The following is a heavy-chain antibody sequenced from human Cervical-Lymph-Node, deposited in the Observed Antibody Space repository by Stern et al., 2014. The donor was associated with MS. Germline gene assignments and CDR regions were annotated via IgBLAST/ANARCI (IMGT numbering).Heavy chain of an antibody. CDR2: MSFAGANK. Sequence: VQLVESGGGVVQPGRSLTLSCAASGFSLSNSGMHWVRQAPGKGLEWVAVMSFAGANKKYGDSMKGRFSISRDMANNTLILQMNSLRPEDTAVYYCMGVGDAMHFWGQGTTVIVSS. CDR1: GFSLSNSG. CDR3: MGVGDAMHF. V-gene: IGHV3-30*03. J-gene: IGHJ6*02.